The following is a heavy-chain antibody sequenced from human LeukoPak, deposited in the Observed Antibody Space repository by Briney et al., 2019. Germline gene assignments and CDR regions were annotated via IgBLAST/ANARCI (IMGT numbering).Heavy chain of an antibody. J-gene: IGHJ4*02. Sequence: SETLSLTCAVYGGSFSGYYWSWIRQPPGKGLGWIGEINHSGSTNYNPSLKSRVTISVDTSKNQFSLKLSSVTAADTAVYYCARGLRWYYYGSGRSYYFDYWGQGTPVTVSS. V-gene: IGHV4-34*01. D-gene: IGHD3-10*01. CDR2: INHSGST. CDR1: GGSFSGYY. CDR3: ARGLRWYYYGSGRSYYFDY.